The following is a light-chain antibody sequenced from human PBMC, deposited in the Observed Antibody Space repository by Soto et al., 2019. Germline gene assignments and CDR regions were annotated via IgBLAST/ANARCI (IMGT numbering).Light chain of an antibody. CDR2: DVS. CDR3: CSYAGNYYV. CDR1: SSDVGNYNY. Sequence: QSALTQPRSVSGSPGQSVTISCTGTSSDVGNYNYVSWYQQHPGKAPKLMIYDVSKRPSGVPDRFSGSKSGNTASLTISGLRAEDEADYYCCSYAGNYYVFGTGTKVTVL. V-gene: IGLV2-11*01. J-gene: IGLJ1*01.